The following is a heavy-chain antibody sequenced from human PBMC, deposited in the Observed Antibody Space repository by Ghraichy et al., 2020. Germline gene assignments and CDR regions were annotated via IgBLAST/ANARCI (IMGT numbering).Heavy chain of an antibody. V-gene: IGHV4-59*01. J-gene: IGHJ3*02. D-gene: IGHD1-26*01. CDR1: GGSISSYY. Sequence: SQTLSLTCTVSGGSISSYYWCWVRQPPGKGLEWIGNIYYSGSTNYSPSLKCRVFISLDTSKNQISLNLYSVTSAATAIYYCAMPRYSGSYSYGFDIWGQGIMVTVSS. CDR2: IYYSGST. CDR3: AMPRYSGSYSYGFDI.